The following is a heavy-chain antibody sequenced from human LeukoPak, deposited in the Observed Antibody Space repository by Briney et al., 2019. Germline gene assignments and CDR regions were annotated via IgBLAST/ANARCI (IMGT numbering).Heavy chain of an antibody. Sequence: SETLSLTCTVSGGSVSSGSYYWSWTRQPPGKGLEWIGYIYYSGSTNYNPSLKSRVTISVDTSKNQFSLKLSSVTAADTAVYYCARDFLSTSGIAAAGAPYYYYYYGMDVWGKGTTVTVSS. D-gene: IGHD6-13*01. V-gene: IGHV4-61*01. CDR2: IYYSGST. CDR1: GGSVSSGSYY. CDR3: ARDFLSTSGIAAAGAPYYYYYYGMDV. J-gene: IGHJ6*04.